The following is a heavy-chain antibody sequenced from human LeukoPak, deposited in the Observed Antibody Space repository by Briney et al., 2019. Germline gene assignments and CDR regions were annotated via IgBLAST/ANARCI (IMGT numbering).Heavy chain of an antibody. CDR3: ARDHRYYYDSSGNYGMDV. D-gene: IGHD3-22*01. CDR2: IYTSGCT. CDR1: GCSISSGSYY. V-gene: IGHV4-61*02. Sequence: SQTLSLTCTDSGCSISSGSYYWIWMPQPAGKGLEWIGRIYTSGCTNYNPSLKRRITISVDTSKNQFSMKLSSLTAADTAVYYCARDHRYYYDSSGNYGMDVWGQGTLVTVSS. J-gene: IGHJ6*02.